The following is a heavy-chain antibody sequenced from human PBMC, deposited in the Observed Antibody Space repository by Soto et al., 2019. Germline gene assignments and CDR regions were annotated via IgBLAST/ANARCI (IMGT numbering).Heavy chain of an antibody. Sequence: QVQLVESGGGVVQPGRSLRLSCAASGSTFSSYGMHWVRQAPGKGLEWVAVIWYDGSNKYYADSVKGRFTISRDNSKNTLYLQMNSLRAEDTAVYYCARDYYPESGYDFCDYYYGMDVWGQGTTVTVSS. D-gene: IGHD5-12*01. V-gene: IGHV3-33*01. CDR3: ARDYYPESGYDFCDYYYGMDV. J-gene: IGHJ6*02. CDR1: GSTFSSYG. CDR2: IWYDGSNK.